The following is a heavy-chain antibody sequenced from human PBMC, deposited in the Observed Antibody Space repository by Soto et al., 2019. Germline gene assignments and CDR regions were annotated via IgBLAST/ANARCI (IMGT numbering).Heavy chain of an antibody. CDR1: GGSISSGGYY. D-gene: IGHD3-22*01. CDR2: IYYSGST. Sequence: QVQLQESGPGLVKPSQTLSLTCTVSGGSISSGGYYWSWIRQHPGKGLEWIGYIYYSGSTYYNPSLKSRVTISVDTSKNRFSLKLSSVTAADTAVYYCARSTVDSSGYDYYFDYWGQGTLVTVSS. V-gene: IGHV4-31*03. J-gene: IGHJ4*02. CDR3: ARSTVDSSGYDYYFDY.